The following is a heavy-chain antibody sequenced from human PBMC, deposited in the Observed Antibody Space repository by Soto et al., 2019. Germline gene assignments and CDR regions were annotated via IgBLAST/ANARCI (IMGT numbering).Heavy chain of an antibody. J-gene: IGHJ3*02. CDR1: GFTFSSYG. Sequence: QVQLVESGGGVVQPGRSLRLSCAASGFTFSSYGMHWVRQAPGKGLEWVAVISYDGSNKYYADSVKGRFTISRDNSKNTLYLQMNSLRAEDTAVYYCAKGPPYSSGWYRYAFDIWGQGTMVTVSS. V-gene: IGHV3-30*18. D-gene: IGHD6-19*01. CDR2: ISYDGSNK. CDR3: AKGPPYSSGWYRYAFDI.